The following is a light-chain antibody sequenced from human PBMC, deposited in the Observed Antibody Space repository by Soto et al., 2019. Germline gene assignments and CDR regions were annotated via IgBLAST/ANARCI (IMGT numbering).Light chain of an antibody. J-gene: IGKJ4*01. Sequence: IVLTQSPGTLSLSPGESATLSCRASQSVGRNYLAWFQHKPDQAPRLLIYDASNRATGVPDRFSGSGSGTDFTLSVTRQEPEDFAVYYCHQYAVSPLTFGGGTTVEIK. V-gene: IGKV3-20*01. CDR3: HQYAVSPLT. CDR2: DAS. CDR1: QSVGRNY.